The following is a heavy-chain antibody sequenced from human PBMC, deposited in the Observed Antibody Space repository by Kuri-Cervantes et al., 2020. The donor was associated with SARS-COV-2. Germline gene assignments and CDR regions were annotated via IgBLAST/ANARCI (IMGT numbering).Heavy chain of an antibody. D-gene: IGHD3-3*01. J-gene: IGHJ4*02. CDR1: GYTFTSYY. V-gene: IGHV1-18*04. CDR3: ARISDGFVEWFAPSENFDY. Sequence: ASVKVSCKASGYTFTSYYMHWVRQAPGQGLEWMGWISAYNGNTNYAQKLQGRVTMTTDTSTSTAYMELRSLRSDDTAVYYCARISDGFVEWFAPSENFDYWGQGTLVTVSS. CDR2: ISAYNGNT.